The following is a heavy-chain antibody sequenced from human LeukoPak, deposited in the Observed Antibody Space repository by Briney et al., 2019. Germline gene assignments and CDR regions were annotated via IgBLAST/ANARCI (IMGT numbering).Heavy chain of an antibody. J-gene: IGHJ4*02. D-gene: IGHD6-19*01. CDR1: GYTFSSHG. V-gene: IGHV3-33*01. Sequence: GGSLRLFCAVSGYTFSSHGMEWLRQAPGKGLEWVAVIWYDGSKMYYADSVKGRFTISRDNSKNILYLEMNSLRAEDTAVYYCARHYSSGWFDYWGQGTLVTVSS. CDR3: ARHYSSGWFDY. CDR2: IWYDGSKM.